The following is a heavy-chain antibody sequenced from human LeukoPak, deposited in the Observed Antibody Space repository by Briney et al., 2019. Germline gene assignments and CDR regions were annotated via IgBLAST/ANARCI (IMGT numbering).Heavy chain of an antibody. CDR2: INTVSSYI. D-gene: IGHD3-22*01. J-gene: IGHJ4*02. CDR1: GFSFSSYS. V-gene: IGHV3-21*06. Sequence: GGSLRLSCAASGFSFSSYSFNWVRQAPGKALEWVSSINTVSSYIYYADSLKGRFTISRDNAKNSVYLQMDSLRAEDSAVYYCARLRRNTDSSGFFYYYDYWGQGTLVTVSS. CDR3: ARLRRNTDSSGFFYYYDY.